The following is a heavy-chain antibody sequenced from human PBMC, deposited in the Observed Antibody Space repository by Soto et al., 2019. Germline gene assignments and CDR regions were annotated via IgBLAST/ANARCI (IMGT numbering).Heavy chain of an antibody. CDR1: GGTFSSYA. D-gene: IGHD3-10*01. Sequence: QVQLVQSGAEVKKPGSSVKVSCKASGGTFSSYAISWVRQAPGQGREWMGGIIPIFGTANYAQKFQGRVTITADESTSTADMELRSLRSEDTAVYYCALAYYYGSGMPFWGQGTLVTVSS. CDR2: IIPIFGTA. J-gene: IGHJ4*02. CDR3: ALAYYYGSGMPF. V-gene: IGHV1-69*12.